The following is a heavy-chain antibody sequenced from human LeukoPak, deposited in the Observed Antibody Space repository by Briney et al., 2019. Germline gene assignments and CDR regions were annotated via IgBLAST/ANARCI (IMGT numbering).Heavy chain of an antibody. D-gene: IGHD3-16*02. Sequence: GGSLRLSCAASGFTFSSYWMHWVRQAPGKGLVWVSRINSDGSSTSYADSVKGRFTISRDNAKNTLYLQMNSLRAEDTAVYYCARDYDYVWGSYRYGMDVWGQGTTVTVSS. CDR1: GFTFSSYW. J-gene: IGHJ6*02. CDR3: ARDYDYVWGSYRYGMDV. CDR2: INSDGSST. V-gene: IGHV3-74*01.